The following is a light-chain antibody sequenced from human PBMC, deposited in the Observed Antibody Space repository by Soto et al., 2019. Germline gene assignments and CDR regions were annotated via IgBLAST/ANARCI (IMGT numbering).Light chain of an antibody. CDR3: QQRSNWPLT. Sequence: EVVLTQSPATLSLSPGERATLSCRASQSVGRYLAWYQHKPGQSPRLLIFDASNRATGIPARFSGSGSGTDFTLTISNLEPEDFAVYYCQQRSNWPLTFGGGTRWIS. V-gene: IGKV3-11*01. CDR1: QSVGRY. CDR2: DAS. J-gene: IGKJ4*01.